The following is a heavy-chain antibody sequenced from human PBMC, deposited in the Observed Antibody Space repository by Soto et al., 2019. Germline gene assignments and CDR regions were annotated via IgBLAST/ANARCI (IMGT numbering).Heavy chain of an antibody. Sequence: PGGSLRLSCTASGFTFSSFTITWVRQAPGKGLEWVSAISGSGYSTYYADSVKGRFTISRDNLKNTVYMQMNSLRAEDTARYYCVKDDYYDSSGTHPSYWGQGALVTVSS. CDR3: VKDDYYDSSGTHPSY. CDR1: GFTFSSFT. D-gene: IGHD3-22*01. CDR2: ISGSGYST. V-gene: IGHV3-23*01. J-gene: IGHJ4*02.